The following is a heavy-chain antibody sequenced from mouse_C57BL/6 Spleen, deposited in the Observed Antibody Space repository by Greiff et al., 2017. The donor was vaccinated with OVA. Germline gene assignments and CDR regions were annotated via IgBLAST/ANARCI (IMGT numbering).Heavy chain of an antibody. Sequence: GGGLVQPKGSLKLSCAASGFSFNTYAMNWVRQAPGKGLEWVARIRSKSNNYATYYADSVKDRFTISRDDSESMLYLQMNNLKTEDTAMYYCGRGAYYSNYYAMDYWGQGTSVTVSS. D-gene: IGHD2-5*01. CDR1: GFSFNTYA. CDR2: IRSKSNNYAT. V-gene: IGHV10-1*01. J-gene: IGHJ4*01. CDR3: GRGAYYSNYYAMDY.